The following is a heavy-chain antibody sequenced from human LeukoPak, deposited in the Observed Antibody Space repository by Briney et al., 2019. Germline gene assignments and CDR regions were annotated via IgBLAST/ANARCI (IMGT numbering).Heavy chain of an antibody. CDR3: LRGSQLSDNWFDP. J-gene: IGHJ5*02. CDR2: IGISSGNT. V-gene: IGHV3-48*04. D-gene: IGHD3-10*01. CDR1: GFPFSDYS. Sequence: QPGGSLRLSCTASGFPFSDYSMNWVRQAPGKGLEWISYIGISSGNTKYADSVKGRFTISRDNAKNSLYLQMNSLRAEDTAVYYCLRGSQLSDNWFDPWGQGTLVTVSS.